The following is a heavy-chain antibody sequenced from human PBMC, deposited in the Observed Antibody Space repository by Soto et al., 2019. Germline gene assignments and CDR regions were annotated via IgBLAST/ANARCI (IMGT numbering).Heavy chain of an antibody. J-gene: IGHJ3*02. CDR3: AIYCGGGSCYLGAFDI. CDR2: IYHSGST. D-gene: IGHD2-15*01. CDR1: GVSINSANW. V-gene: IGHV4-4*02. Sequence: QMQLQESGPGLVKPSGTLSLTCTVSGVSINSANWWTWVRQSPGKGLEWIGEIYHSGSTNFNPSLKSRVTISVDNSKNQFYLELTSVTVADTAVYYCAIYCGGGSCYLGAFDIWGQGTMVTVSS.